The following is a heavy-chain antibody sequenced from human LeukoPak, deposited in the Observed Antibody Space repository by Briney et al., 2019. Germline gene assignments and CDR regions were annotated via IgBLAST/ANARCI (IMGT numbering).Heavy chain of an antibody. D-gene: IGHD3-22*01. CDR2: ISGSGGST. Sequence: GGSLTNSCAATGFTFSRYAMSQVRQAPGKGLEWVSAISGSGGSTYYADAGKGRFTGSRDNSKNPLYLQMNSLRAEDTAVYYCEKDEWSAGYYPSDFDYWGQGTLVSVSS. V-gene: IGHV3-23*01. CDR1: GFTFSRYA. J-gene: IGHJ4*02. CDR3: EKDEWSAGYYPSDFDY.